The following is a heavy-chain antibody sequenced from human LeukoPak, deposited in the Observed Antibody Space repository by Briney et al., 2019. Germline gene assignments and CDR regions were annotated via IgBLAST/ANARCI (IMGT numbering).Heavy chain of an antibody. CDR1: GYTFTSYG. CDR2: IIAYIGNT. Sequence: ASVKVSCKASGYTFTSYGISWVRRAPGQGLEWRGWIIAYIGNTNYTQKLQGRVTMTTGTSTSTPYMYPRTLRSVDAAVYYCARDRPYSSGWYGLDDFDIWGKGTMVTV. V-gene: IGHV1-18*01. D-gene: IGHD6-19*01. J-gene: IGHJ3*02. CDR3: ARDRPYSSGWYGLDDFDI.